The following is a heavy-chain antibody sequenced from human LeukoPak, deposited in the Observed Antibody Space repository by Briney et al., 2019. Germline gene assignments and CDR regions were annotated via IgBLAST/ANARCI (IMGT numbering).Heavy chain of an antibody. D-gene: IGHD3-22*01. V-gene: IGHV3-23*01. CDR1: GFTFSSYA. CDR2: ISGSGGST. Sequence: GGSLRLSCAASGFTFSSYAMSWVRQAPGKGLEWVSAISGSGGSTYYADSVKGRFTISRDNSKNSLPLQLNSLRAEDTAVYYCASLYDSSGYYYVADAFDIWGQGTMVTVSS. J-gene: IGHJ3*02. CDR3: ASLYDSSGYYYVADAFDI.